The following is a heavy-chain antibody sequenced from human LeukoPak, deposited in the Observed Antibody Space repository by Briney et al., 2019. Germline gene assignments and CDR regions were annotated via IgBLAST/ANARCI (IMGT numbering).Heavy chain of an antibody. J-gene: IGHJ4*02. V-gene: IGHV4-34*01. CDR3: ARTYYDFWSGYYRGLDY. Sequence: SETLSLTCAVYGGSFSGYYWSWIRQPPGKGLEWIGEINHSGSTNYNPSLKSRVIISVDTSKNQFSLKLSSVTAADTAVYYCARTYYDFWSGYYRGLDYWGQGTLVTVSS. CDR2: INHSGST. CDR1: GGSFSGYY. D-gene: IGHD3-3*01.